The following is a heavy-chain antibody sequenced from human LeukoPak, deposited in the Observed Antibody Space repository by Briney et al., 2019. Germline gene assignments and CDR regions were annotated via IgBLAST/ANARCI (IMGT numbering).Heavy chain of an antibody. J-gene: IGHJ6*03. Sequence: SVKVSSKASGGTFSSYAISWVRQAPGQGLEWMGRIIPILGIANYAQKFQGRVTITADKSTSTAYMELSSLRSEDTAVYYCARDGGGTGDGDYYYYYMDVWGKGTTVTVSS. CDR1: GGTFSSYA. CDR2: IIPILGIA. CDR3: ARDGGGTGDGDYYYYYMDV. V-gene: IGHV1-69*04. D-gene: IGHD7-27*01.